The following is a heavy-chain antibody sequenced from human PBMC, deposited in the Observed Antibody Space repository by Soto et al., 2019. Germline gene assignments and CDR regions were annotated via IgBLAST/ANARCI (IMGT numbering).Heavy chain of an antibody. J-gene: IGHJ4*02. Sequence: SETLSLTCTVSGCSIRDGGYYWSLIRQHPGKGLEWIGYIHYTGSTYYNPSLRSRVYISIDTSKSQFSLKLSSVTAADTAVYYCASTVSTNEVDYWGQGTLVTVSS. CDR3: ASTVSTNEVDY. CDR2: IHYTGST. V-gene: IGHV4-31*03. D-gene: IGHD4-17*01. CDR1: GCSIRDGGYY.